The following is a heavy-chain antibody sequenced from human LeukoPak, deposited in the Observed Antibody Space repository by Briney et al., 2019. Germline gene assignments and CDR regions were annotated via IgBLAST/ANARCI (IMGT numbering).Heavy chain of an antibody. V-gene: IGHV3-7*03. Sequence: PGGSLRLSCAASGFTFSSYWMSWVRQAPGKGLEWVANIKQDGSEKYYVDSVKGRFTISRDNAKNSLYLQMNSLRAEDTAVYYCARGVVYDILTGYHYYYYYYYMDVWGKGTTVTISS. D-gene: IGHD3-9*01. J-gene: IGHJ6*03. CDR2: IKQDGSEK. CDR3: ARGVVYDILTGYHYYYYYYYMDV. CDR1: GFTFSSYW.